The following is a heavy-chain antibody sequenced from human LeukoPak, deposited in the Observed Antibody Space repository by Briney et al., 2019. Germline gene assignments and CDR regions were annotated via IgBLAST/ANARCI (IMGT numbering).Heavy chain of an antibody. D-gene: IGHD3-22*01. J-gene: IGHJ4*02. CDR2: INQDGSEK. CDR3: ARDLYRIVVVPHYFDY. Sequence: GGSLRLSCAASGFTFSTYWMSWVRQAPGKGLEWVANINQDGSEKYYVDSVKGRFTISRDNAKNSLYPQMNSLRAEDTAVYYCARDLYRIVVVPHYFDYWGQGTLVTVSS. V-gene: IGHV3-7*01. CDR1: GFTFSTYW.